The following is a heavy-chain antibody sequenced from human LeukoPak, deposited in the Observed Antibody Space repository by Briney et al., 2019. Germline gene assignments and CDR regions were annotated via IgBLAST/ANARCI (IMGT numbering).Heavy chain of an antibody. CDR2: IKQDGSEK. Sequence: GGSLRLSCAASGFTFSSYWMSWVRQAPGKGLEWVANIKQDGSEKYYVDSVKGRFTISRDNAKNSLFLQMNSLRAEDTAVYYCAKDPDCTSGVCYTFFDYWGQGTLVTVSS. V-gene: IGHV3-7*03. CDR1: GFTFSSYW. D-gene: IGHD2-8*01. J-gene: IGHJ4*02. CDR3: AKDPDCTSGVCYTFFDY.